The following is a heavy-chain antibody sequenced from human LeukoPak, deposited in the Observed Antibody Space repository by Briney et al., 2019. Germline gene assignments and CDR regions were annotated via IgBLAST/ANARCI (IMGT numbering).Heavy chain of an antibody. Sequence: SETLSLTCTVSGGSISSYYWSWIRQPPGKGLEWIGYIYYSGSTNYNPSLKSRVTISVDTSKNQFSLKLSSVTAADTAVYYCARMREITMIVNWGQGTLVTVSS. D-gene: IGHD3-22*01. CDR3: ARMREITMIVN. CDR1: GGSISSYY. V-gene: IGHV4-59*08. J-gene: IGHJ4*02. CDR2: IYYSGST.